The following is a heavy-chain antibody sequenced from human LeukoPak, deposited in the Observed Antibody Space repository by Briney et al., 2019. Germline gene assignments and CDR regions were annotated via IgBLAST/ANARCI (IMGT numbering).Heavy chain of an antibody. V-gene: IGHV3-23*01. J-gene: IGHJ5*02. CDR2: ISGSGGRT. CDR3: AKKEIAVVGSNWFDP. Sequence: GGSLRLSCAASGFTFSSYGMSWVRQAPGKGLEWVSSISGSGGRTYYADSVKGRFTISRDNSKNTLYLQMNSLRAEDTAVYYCAKKEIAVVGSNWFDPWGQGTLVTVSS. D-gene: IGHD6-13*01. CDR1: GFTFSSYG.